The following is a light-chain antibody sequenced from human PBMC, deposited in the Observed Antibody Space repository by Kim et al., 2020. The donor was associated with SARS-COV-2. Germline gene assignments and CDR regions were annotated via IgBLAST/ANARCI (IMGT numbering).Light chain of an antibody. Sequence: DIQMTQSPSTLSASVGDRVTITCRASQSIGNWLAWYQQKPGKAPKLLIYDASSLESGVPSRFSGSGSGTEFTLTISSLQPDDFATYYCQHYNSYSWTFGQGTKVDIK. V-gene: IGKV1-5*01. CDR1: QSIGNW. CDR2: DAS. CDR3: QHYNSYSWT. J-gene: IGKJ1*01.